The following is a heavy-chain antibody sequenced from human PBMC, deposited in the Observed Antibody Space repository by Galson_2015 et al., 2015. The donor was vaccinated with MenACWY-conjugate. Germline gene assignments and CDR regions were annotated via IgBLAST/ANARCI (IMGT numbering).Heavy chain of an antibody. CDR3: ATAVSYRFDS. J-gene: IGHJ4*02. CDR1: GFTFRTYW. CDR2: IDPDGSTT. Sequence: SLRLSCAPSGFTFRTYWMHWVGKAPGKGLEWVSRIDPDGSTTDYAESMKGRFTISRDNAKNTLFLQIHSLRVEDTAVYYCATAVSYRFDSWGQGALLTLSS. V-gene: IGHV3-74*01. D-gene: IGHD1-26*01.